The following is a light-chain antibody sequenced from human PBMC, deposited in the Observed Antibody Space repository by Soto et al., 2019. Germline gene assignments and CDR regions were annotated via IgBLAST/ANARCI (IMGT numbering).Light chain of an antibody. Sequence: QSALAEPASVSGSPGQSITISCTGTRSDVGGYTLVSWFQQYPGKAPKLMIYEDNKRPSVVSDRFSGSKSGNTASPTISGLQAEDEADYYCCAYAGSRSVLFGGGPEHTVL. V-gene: IGLV2-23*01. J-gene: IGLJ2*01. CDR2: EDN. CDR1: RSDVGGYTL. CDR3: CAYAGSRSVL.